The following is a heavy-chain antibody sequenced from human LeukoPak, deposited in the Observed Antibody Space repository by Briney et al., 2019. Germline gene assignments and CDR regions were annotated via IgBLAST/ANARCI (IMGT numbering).Heavy chain of an antibody. J-gene: IGHJ4*02. CDR1: GLNFNSYS. V-gene: IGHV3-21*01. CDR2: ISSSSSFI. Sequence: PGGSLRLSCAASGLNFNSYSMNWVCQAPGKGLEWVSSISSSSSFIYYADSLKGRFTISRDNAKNSLYLQMNSLRAEDTAVYYCARTYFGSGNTLVHWGQGTLVTVSS. D-gene: IGHD3-10*01. CDR3: ARTYFGSGNTLVH.